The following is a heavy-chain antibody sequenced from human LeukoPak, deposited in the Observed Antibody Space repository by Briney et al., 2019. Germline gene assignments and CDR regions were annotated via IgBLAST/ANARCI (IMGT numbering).Heavy chain of an antibody. D-gene: IGHD1-26*01. CDR3: ARRIVGATRSFDY. CDR1: GYTFTGYH. CDR2: INPNTGGT. Sequence: ASVKVSCKASGYTFTGYHMHWVRQAPGQGLEWMGRINPNTGGTEYAQKFQGRVTMTRDTSTSTVYMELSSLRSEDTAVYYCARRIVGATRSFDYWGQGTLVTVSS. J-gene: IGHJ4*02. V-gene: IGHV1-2*06.